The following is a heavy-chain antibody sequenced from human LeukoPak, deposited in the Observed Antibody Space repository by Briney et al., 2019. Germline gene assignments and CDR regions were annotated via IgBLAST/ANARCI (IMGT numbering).Heavy chain of an antibody. CDR1: GHSISSGYC. V-gene: IGHV4-38-2*01. Sequence: SETLSLTCAVSGHSISSGYCWGWIRQPPGKGLEWIGSIYHSGSTYYNPSLKSRVTISVDTSKNQFSLKLSSVTAADTAVYYCARVATTTNPPQRPFDYWGREPWSPSPQ. CDR3: ARVATTTNPPQRPFDY. J-gene: IGHJ4*02. CDR2: IYHSGST. D-gene: IGHD5-12*01.